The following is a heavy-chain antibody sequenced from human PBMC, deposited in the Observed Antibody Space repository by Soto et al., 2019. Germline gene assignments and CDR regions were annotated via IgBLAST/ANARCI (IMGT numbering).Heavy chain of an antibody. J-gene: IGHJ1*01. CDR1: GFTFSSYP. CDR3: ARDRYYDSSGQRGYFQH. CDR2: ISYDGSNK. V-gene: IGHV3-30*14. D-gene: IGHD3-22*01. Sequence: QVQLVESGGGVVQPGRSLRLSCVASGFTFSSYPMHWVRQAPGKGLEWVAVISYDGSNKYYADSVKGRFTISRDNSKNXXYLPINNPGNEDTAVYYCARDRYYDSSGQRGYFQHWGQGTLVTVSS.